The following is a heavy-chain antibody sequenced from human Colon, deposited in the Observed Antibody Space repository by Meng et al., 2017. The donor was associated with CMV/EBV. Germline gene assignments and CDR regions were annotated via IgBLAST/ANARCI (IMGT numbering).Heavy chain of an antibody. D-gene: IGHD2-21*02. J-gene: IGHJ5*02. CDR3: VRDLGVLHLAVAAPIQGWFDP. V-gene: IGHV3-7*01. Sequence: ETLSLTCAVYGESFSGYYWTWIRQPPGKGLEWVANIKQDGSEKYYVDSVEGRFTISRDNAKNSLYLQMNSLRAEDTAVYYCVRDLGVLHLAVAAPIQGWFDPWGPGTLVTVSS. CDR2: IKQDGSEK. CDR1: GESFSGYY.